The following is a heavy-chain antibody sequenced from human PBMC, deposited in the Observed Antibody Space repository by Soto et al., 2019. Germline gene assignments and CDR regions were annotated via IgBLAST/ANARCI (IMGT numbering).Heavy chain of an antibody. CDR1: DGSISSSRYY. J-gene: IGHJ4*02. V-gene: IGHV4-39*01. Sequence: SETLSLTCTVSDGSISSSRYYWGWIRQPPGKGLEWLGTIYYGGSTYYNPSLKSRVTISVDTSKNQFSLKLNSVTAADTAVYYCARRGWELPYDFDYWGQGTLVTVSS. D-gene: IGHD1-26*01. CDR2: IYYGGST. CDR3: ARRGWELPYDFDY.